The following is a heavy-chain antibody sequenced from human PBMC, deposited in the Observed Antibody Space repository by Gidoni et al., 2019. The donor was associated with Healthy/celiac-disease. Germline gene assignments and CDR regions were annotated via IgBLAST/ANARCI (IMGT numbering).Heavy chain of an antibody. CDR2: INPNSGGT. CDR1: GYTFTGYY. V-gene: IGHV1-2*02. Sequence: QVQLVQSGAEVKKPGASVKVSCKASGYTFTGYYMHWVRQAPGQGLEWMGWINPNSGGTNYAQKFQGMVTMTRDTSISTADMELSRLRSDDTAVYYFARGGGYSGYDPHYYGMDVWGQGTTVTVSS. J-gene: IGHJ6*02. CDR3: ARGGGYSGYDPHYYGMDV. D-gene: IGHD5-12*01.